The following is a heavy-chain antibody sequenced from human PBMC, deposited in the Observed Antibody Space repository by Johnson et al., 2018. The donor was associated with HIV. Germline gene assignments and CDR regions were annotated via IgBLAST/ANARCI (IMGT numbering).Heavy chain of an antibody. Sequence: VQLVESGGGLVKPGGPLRISCAGSGFTFSNAWMSWVRQAPGKGLEWVGRIKSKTDGGTTDYAAPVKGRFTISRDDSKNTLYLQMNSLKTEDTAVYYCTTYSIIHALDIWGQGTMVTVSS. CDR1: GFTFSNAW. CDR3: TTYSIIHALDI. D-gene: IGHD6-13*01. J-gene: IGHJ3*02. V-gene: IGHV3-15*01. CDR2: IKSKTDGGTT.